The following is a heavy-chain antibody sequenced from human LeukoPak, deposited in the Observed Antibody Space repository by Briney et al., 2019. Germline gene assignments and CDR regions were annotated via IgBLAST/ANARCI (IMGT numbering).Heavy chain of an antibody. CDR3: ARTYYDIAGYYYGMDV. V-gene: IGHV4-59*01. Sequence: PSETLSLTCTVSGGSISSYYWSWIRQPPGKGLEWIGYIYYRGSTNYNPSLKSRVTISVDTSKNQFSLKLSSVTAADTAVYYCARTYYDIAGYYYGMDVWGQGTTVTVSS. CDR2: IYYRGST. J-gene: IGHJ6*02. D-gene: IGHD3-9*01. CDR1: GGSISSYY.